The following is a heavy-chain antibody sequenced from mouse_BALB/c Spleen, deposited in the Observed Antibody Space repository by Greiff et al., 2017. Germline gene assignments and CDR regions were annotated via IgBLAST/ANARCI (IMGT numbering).Heavy chain of an antibody. CDR2: INPSNGRT. Sequence: QVQLQQPGAELVKPGASVKLSCKASGYTFTSYWMHWVKQRPGQGLEWIGEINPSNGRTNYNEKFKSKATLTVDKSSSTAYMQLSSLTSEDSAVYYCARDGCYPFAMDYWGQGTSVTVSS. J-gene: IGHJ4*01. CDR1: GYTFTSYW. D-gene: IGHD2-3*01. CDR3: ARDGCYPFAMDY. V-gene: IGHV1S81*02.